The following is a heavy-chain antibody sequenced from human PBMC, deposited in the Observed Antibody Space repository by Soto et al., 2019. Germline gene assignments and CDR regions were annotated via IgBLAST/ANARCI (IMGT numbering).Heavy chain of an antibody. CDR2: ISYDGSRK. CDR1: GFTFSDHG. D-gene: IGHD3-22*01. Sequence: QVQLVESGGGVVQPGRSLRLSCAASGFTFSDHGMHWVRQAPGKGLEWVAVISYDGSRKYYADSVKGRFIISRDNSKNPLYLQLNSLRPEDTAVYYCATAPQSSGFDSWGQGTLVTVSS. J-gene: IGHJ5*01. CDR3: ATAPQSSGFDS. V-gene: IGHV3-30*03.